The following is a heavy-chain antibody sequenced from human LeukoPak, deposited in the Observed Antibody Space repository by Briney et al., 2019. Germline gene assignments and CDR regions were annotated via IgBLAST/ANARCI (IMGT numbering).Heavy chain of an antibody. J-gene: IGHJ6*02. D-gene: IGHD5-18*01. CDR1: GYTFTSYG. V-gene: IGHV1-18*01. CDR2: MSAYNGNT. Sequence: ASVKVSCKASGYTFTSYGISWVRQAPGQGLDWMGWMSAYNGNTNYAQKLQGRVNMTTDTSTRTAYMELRSLRSDDTAVYSCAREGGYSYGLYGDYYGMDVWGQGTTVTVSS. CDR3: AREGGYSYGLYGDYYGMDV.